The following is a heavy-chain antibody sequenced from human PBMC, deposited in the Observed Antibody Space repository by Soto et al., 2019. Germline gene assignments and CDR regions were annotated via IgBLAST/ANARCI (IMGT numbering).Heavy chain of an antibody. Sequence: QVQLVQSGAEVKKPGASVKVSCKASGYTFTSYYMHWVRQAPGQGLEWMGIINPSGGSTSYAQKFQGRVTMTRDTSTRTVYMELSSLRSEDTAVYYCARDGRKGHFDYWGQGTLVTVSS. CDR3: ARDGRKGHFDY. V-gene: IGHV1-46*01. CDR1: GYTFTSYY. CDR2: INPSGGST. J-gene: IGHJ4*02.